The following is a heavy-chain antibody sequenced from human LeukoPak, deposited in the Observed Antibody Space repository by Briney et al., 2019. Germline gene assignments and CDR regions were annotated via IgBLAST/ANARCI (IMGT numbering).Heavy chain of an antibody. D-gene: IGHD2-8*02. J-gene: IGHJ3*02. Sequence: GGSLRLSCAASGFTFSSYGIHWVRQAPGKGLEWVAVIWYDGSNKYYADSVKGRFTISRDNSKNTLYLQMNSLRAEDTAVYYCARETGDDAFDIWGQGTMVTVSS. CDR3: ARETGDDAFDI. CDR2: IWYDGSNK. CDR1: GFTFSSYG. V-gene: IGHV3-33*01.